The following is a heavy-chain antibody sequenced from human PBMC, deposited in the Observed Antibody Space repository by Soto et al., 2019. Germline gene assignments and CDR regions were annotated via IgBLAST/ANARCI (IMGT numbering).Heavy chain of an antibody. Sequence: LETLSLTCAVYEGCFSGRYWSWIRKTTGRGLKWIGEINHSGSTKYNPSLNSRVTISVDTSKNQFSLKLTSVTAADTAVYYCAEGGKYYDNSGYYSEYFDDSGQGTPVTVSS. CDR3: AEGGKYYDNSGYYSEYFDD. D-gene: IGHD3-22*01. V-gene: IGHV4-34*01. CDR2: INHSGST. CDR1: EGCFSGRY. J-gene: IGHJ4*02.